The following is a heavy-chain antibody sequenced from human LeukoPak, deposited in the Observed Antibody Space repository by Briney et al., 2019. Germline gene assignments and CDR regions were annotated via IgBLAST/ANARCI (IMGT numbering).Heavy chain of an antibody. CDR1: GFTFSRNA. D-gene: IGHD3-22*01. J-gene: IGHJ4*02. CDR2: LSGSGDDT. Sequence: GGSLRLSCVASGFTFSRNAMSWARQAPGKGLEWLSALSGSGDDTFHPDSVKGRFTISRDNSKNTLFLLMNSLRVEDTAVYYCAKGSSGGRPYYFDYWGQGTLVTVSS. CDR3: AKGSSGGRPYYFDY. V-gene: IGHV3-23*01.